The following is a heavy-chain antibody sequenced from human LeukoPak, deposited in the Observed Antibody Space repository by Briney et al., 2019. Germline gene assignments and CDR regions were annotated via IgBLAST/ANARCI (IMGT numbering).Heavy chain of an antibody. D-gene: IGHD6-19*01. CDR2: IIPTFGTA. CDR1: GGTFISYA. J-gene: IGHJ4*02. V-gene: IGHV1-69*01. Sequence: SVKVSCKASGGTFISYAISWVRQAPGQGLEWMGGIIPTFGTANYAQKFQGRVTITADESTSTAYMELSSLRSEDTAVYYCARGGTGYSSGWYDEWVRWAIDYWGQGTLVTVSS. CDR3: ARGGTGYSSGWYDEWVRWAIDY.